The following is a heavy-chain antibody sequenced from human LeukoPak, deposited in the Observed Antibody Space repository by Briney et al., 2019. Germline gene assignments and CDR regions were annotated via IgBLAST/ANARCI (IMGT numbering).Heavy chain of an antibody. V-gene: IGHV3-23*01. J-gene: IGHJ4*02. CDR2: ISGSGGST. D-gene: IGHD3-9*01. CDR1: GFTFSSHA. CDR3: AKDLESFYDILTGYDY. Sequence: GGSLRLSCAASGFTFSSHAMSWVRQAPGKGLEWVSAISGSGGSTYYADSVKGRFTISRDNSKNTLYLQMNSLRAEDTAVYYCAKDLESFYDILTGYDYWGQGTLVTVSS.